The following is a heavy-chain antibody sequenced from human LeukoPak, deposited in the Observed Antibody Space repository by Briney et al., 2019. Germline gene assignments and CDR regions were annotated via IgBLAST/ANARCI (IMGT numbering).Heavy chain of an antibody. CDR1: GFTFSSYS. CDR3: ARAPGRSSGWSVLHQLDF. D-gene: IGHD6-19*01. V-gene: IGHV3-48*01. J-gene: IGHJ4*02. Sequence: PGGSLRLSCAASGFTFSSYSMNWVRQAPGKGLEWVSYISSSSSTIYYADSVKGRFTISRDNAKNSLYLQMNSLTAEDAGVYYCARAPGRSSGWSVLHQLDFWGQGTLVTVSS. CDR2: ISSSSSTI.